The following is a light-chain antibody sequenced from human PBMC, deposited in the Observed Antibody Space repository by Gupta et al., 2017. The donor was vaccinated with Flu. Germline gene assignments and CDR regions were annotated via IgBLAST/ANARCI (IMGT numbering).Light chain of an antibody. CDR2: KAS. CDR3: QQYNTYPGA. V-gene: IGKV1-5*03. Sequence: DLPITQPPSTLSASVGDRVTITCRASQSISSWLAWYQQKPGKAPKLLIYKASSLESGVPSRFSGSASGTEFTLTISSLQPDDFATYYCQQYNTYPGAFGQGTKVEIK. J-gene: IGKJ1*01. CDR1: QSISSW.